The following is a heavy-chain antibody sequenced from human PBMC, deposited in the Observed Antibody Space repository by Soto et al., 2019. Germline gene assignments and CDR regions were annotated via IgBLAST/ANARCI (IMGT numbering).Heavy chain of an antibody. CDR2: ISSSSSYL. V-gene: IGHV3-21*01. CDR3: ARDGSPSSWYYYYYMDV. CDR1: GFTFSSYS. Sequence: GGSLRLSCAASGFTFSSYSMNWVRQAPGKGLEWVSSISSSSSYLYYADSVKGRFTISRDNAKNSLYLQMNSLRAEDTAVYYCARDGSPSSWYYYYYMDVWGKGTTVTVSS. D-gene: IGHD6-13*01. J-gene: IGHJ6*03.